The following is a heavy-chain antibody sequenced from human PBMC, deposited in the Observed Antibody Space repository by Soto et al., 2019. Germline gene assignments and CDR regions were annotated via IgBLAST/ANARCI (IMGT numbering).Heavy chain of an antibody. D-gene: IGHD2-21*02. CDR2: IWYEGSNK. J-gene: IGHJ4*02. CDR3: ARDGLGNCGGDCYHFDY. Sequence: GGSLRLSCAASGFTFSSYGMHWVRQAPGKGLEWVAVIWYEGSNKYYADSVKGRFTITRDNSKNTLYLQMNSLRAEDTAVYYCARDGLGNCGGDCYHFDYWGQGTLVTVSS. CDR1: GFTFSSYG. V-gene: IGHV3-33*01.